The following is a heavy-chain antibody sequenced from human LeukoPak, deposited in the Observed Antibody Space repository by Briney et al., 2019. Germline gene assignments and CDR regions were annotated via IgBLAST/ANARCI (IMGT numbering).Heavy chain of an antibody. CDR3: AELGITMIGGV. D-gene: IGHD3-10*02. V-gene: IGHV3-7*01. CDR2: IKQDGSEK. J-gene: IGHJ6*04. Sequence: GGSLRLSCVASGFTLSSYWMHWVRQAPGKGLEWVANIKQDGSEKYYVDSVKGRFTISRDNAKNSLYLQMNSLRAEDTAVYYCAELGITMIGGVWGKGTTVTISS. CDR1: GFTLSSYW.